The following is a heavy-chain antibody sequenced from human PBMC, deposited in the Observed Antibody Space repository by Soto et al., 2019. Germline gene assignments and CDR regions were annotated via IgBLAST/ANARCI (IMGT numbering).Heavy chain of an antibody. CDR2: ISSSSSYT. J-gene: IGHJ4*02. CDR3: ASEVSGSSGWTY. V-gene: IGHV3-11*06. D-gene: IGHD6-19*01. Sequence: GGSLRLSCAASGFTFSDYYMSWIRQAPGKGLEWVSYISSSSSYTNYADSVKGRFTISRDNAKNSLYLQMNSLRAEDTAVYYCASEVSGSSGWTYWGQGTPVTVSS. CDR1: GFTFSDYY.